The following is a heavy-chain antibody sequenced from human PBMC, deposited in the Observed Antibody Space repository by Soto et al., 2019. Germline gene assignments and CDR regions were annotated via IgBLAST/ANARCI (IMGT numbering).Heavy chain of an antibody. CDR2: INPSGGST. V-gene: IGHV1-46*03. D-gene: IGHD4-17*01. Sequence: SVNVYWKAAGYAFSIYYMHWGRQAPGQGLEWMGIINPSGGSTSYAQKFQGRVTMTRDTSTSTVYMELSSLRSEDTAVYYCARGVDYGDGEGFDYWGQGTLVTVS. CDR1: GYAFSIYY. J-gene: IGHJ4*02. CDR3: ARGVDYGDGEGFDY.